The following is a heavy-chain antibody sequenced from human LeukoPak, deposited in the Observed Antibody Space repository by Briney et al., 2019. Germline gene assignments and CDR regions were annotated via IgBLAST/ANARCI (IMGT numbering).Heavy chain of an antibody. CDR3: AKVSEYSSGWYFVDY. V-gene: IGHV3-9*01. D-gene: IGHD6-19*01. CDR1: GFTFDDYA. CDR2: ISWNSGSI. Sequence: GGSLRLSCAASGFTFDDYAMHWVRQASGKGLEWVSGISWNSGSIGYADSVKGRFTISRDNAKNSLYLQMNSLRAEDTALYYCAKVSEYSSGWYFVDYWGQGTLVTVSS. J-gene: IGHJ4*02.